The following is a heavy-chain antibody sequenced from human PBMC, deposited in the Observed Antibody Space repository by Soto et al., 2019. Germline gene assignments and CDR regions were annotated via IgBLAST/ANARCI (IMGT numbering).Heavy chain of an antibody. D-gene: IGHD3-22*01. J-gene: IGHJ4*02. Sequence: QVQLQESGPGLVKPSQTLSLTCTVSGGSISSGGYYWSWIRQHPGKGLEWIGYIHYSGSPYYNPSLNSRVTISVHTSKHQFSLKLSSVTAADTAVYYCARVVVITRYYFDYWGQGTLVTVSS. CDR1: GGSISSGGYY. V-gene: IGHV4-31*03. CDR3: ARVVVITRYYFDY. CDR2: IHYSGSP.